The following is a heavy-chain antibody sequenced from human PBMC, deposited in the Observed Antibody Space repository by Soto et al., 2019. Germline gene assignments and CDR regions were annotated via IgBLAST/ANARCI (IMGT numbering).Heavy chain of an antibody. Sequence: GASVKVSCKASGYTFTGYYVHWVRQAPGQGLEWMGWINPNSGDTYLAQRFQGRVTMNRDTSIGTAYMELRGLTSDDTAEYYCAKGGAIVVVCTRVYLYNAMDVWGQGTTVTVSS. CDR2: INPNSGDT. J-gene: IGHJ6*02. D-gene: IGHD1-26*01. CDR1: GYTFTGYY. V-gene: IGHV1-2*02. CDR3: AKGGAIVVVCTRVYLYNAMDV.